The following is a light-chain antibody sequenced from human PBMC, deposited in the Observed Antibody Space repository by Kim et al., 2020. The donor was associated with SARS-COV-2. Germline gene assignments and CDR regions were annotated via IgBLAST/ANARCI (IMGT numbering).Light chain of an antibody. CDR2: DAS. CDR3: QQRYTWPLT. Sequence: EIVLTQSPATLSLSPGEGATLSCRASQNVVSYLVWFQQKPGQAPRLVIYDASARATGIPARFSGSGSGTDFTLTIRSVEPEDFAVYFCQQRYTWPLTFGGGTKVDIK. J-gene: IGKJ4*01. CDR1: QNVVSY. V-gene: IGKV3-11*01.